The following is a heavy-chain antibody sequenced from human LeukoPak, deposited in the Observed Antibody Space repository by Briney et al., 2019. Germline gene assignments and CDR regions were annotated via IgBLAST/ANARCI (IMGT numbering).Heavy chain of an antibody. J-gene: IGHJ4*02. CDR2: IYSGGST. V-gene: IGHV3-66*01. CDR1: GFTVSSNY. D-gene: IGHD6-19*01. CDR3: ARDRSSGWYYFDY. Sequence: GGSLRLSCAASGFTVSSNYMNWVRQVPGKGLEWVSVIYSGGSTYYAESVKGRFTISRDNSKNTLYLQMNSLRAEDTAVYYCARDRSSGWYYFDYWGQGTLVTVSS.